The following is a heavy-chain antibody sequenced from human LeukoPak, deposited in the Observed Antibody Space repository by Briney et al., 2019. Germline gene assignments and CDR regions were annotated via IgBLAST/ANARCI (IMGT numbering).Heavy chain of an antibody. J-gene: IGHJ4*02. CDR2: ISSSSSTI. CDR3: AKRTSHFDY. V-gene: IGHV3-48*01. Sequence: PGGSLRLSCAASGFTFSSYSMNWVRQAPGKGLEWVSYISSSSSTIYYADSVKGRFTISRDNAKNSLYLQMNSLRAEDTAVYYCAKRTSHFDYWGQGTLVTVSS. CDR1: GFTFSSYS. D-gene: IGHD2-2*01.